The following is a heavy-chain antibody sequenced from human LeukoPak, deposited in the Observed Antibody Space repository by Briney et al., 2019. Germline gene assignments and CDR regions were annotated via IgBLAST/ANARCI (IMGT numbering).Heavy chain of an antibody. V-gene: IGHV5-51*01. CDR3: ARLLSSSRGMDV. CDR2: IFTGDSHT. CDR1: GFSFTRYW. J-gene: IGHJ6*02. D-gene: IGHD6-13*01. Sequence: GESLKISCKGSGFSFTRYWIGWVRQMPGKGLEWMGNIFTGDSHTSYSPSFQGQVTISAVKSISTAYLQWSSLKASDTAVYFCARLLSSSRGMDVWGQGTAVTVSS.